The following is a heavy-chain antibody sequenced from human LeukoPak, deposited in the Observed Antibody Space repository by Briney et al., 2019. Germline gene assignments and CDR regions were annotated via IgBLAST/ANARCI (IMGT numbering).Heavy chain of an antibody. CDR1: GGSISRGGYS. J-gene: IGHJ4*02. D-gene: IGHD3-22*01. Sequence: PSETLSLTCAVSGGSISRGGYSWSWIRHPPGKGLAWIGYIYHSGSTYYNPSLKSRVTISVDRSKNQFSLKLSSVTAADTAVYYCAGLVGRYSSGLYYYYFDYWGQGTLVTVSS. CDR2: IYHSGST. V-gene: IGHV4-30-2*01. CDR3: AGLVGRYSSGLYYYYFDY.